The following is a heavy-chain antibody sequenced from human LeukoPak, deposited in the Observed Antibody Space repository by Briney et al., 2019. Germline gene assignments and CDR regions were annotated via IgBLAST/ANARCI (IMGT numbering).Heavy chain of an antibody. CDR1: GYTFTGYY. V-gene: IGHV1-2*02. CDR3: ARDHRGYSSGWYGY. CDR2: INPNSGGT. D-gene: IGHD6-19*01. Sequence: ASVKVSCKASGYTFTGYYTHWVRQAPGQGLEWMGWINPNSGGTNYAQKFQGRVTMTRDTSISTAYMELSRLRSDDTAVYYCARDHRGYSSGWYGYWGQGTLVTVSS. J-gene: IGHJ4*02.